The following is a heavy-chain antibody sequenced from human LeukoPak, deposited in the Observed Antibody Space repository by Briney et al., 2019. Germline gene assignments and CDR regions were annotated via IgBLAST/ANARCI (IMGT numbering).Heavy chain of an antibody. CDR2: ISGSGGST. J-gene: IGHJ3*02. V-gene: IGHV3-23*01. Sequence: GGTLRLSCAASGFTFSSYAMSWVRQAPGKGLEWVSAISGSGGSTYYADSVKGRFTISRDNSKNTLYLQMNSLRAEDTAVYYCAKHESTSGWEPYDAFDIWGQGTMVTVSS. CDR3: AKHESTSGWEPYDAFDI. D-gene: IGHD6-19*01. CDR1: GFTFSSYA.